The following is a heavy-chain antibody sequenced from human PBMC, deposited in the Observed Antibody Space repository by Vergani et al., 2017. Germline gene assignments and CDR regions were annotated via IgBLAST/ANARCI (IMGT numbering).Heavy chain of an antibody. CDR2: VDPEDGET. CDR3: ATSAGGDSSGYYNYYFDY. D-gene: IGHD3-22*01. CDR1: GYTFSNYY. J-gene: IGHJ4*02. V-gene: IGHV1-69-2*01. Sequence: VQVVQSGAEVKKSGASVKVSCKTSGYTFSNYYMHWVRQAPGQGLEWMGLVDPEDGETIYAEKFQGRVTITADTSTDTAYMELSSLRSEDTAVYYCATSAGGDSSGYYNYYFDYWGQGTLVTVSS.